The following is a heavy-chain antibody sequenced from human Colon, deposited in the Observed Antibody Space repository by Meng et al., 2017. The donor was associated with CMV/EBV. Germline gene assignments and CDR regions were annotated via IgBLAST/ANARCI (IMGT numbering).Heavy chain of an antibody. J-gene: IGHJ4*02. CDR2: INHSGST. Sequence: QHERWGECLFKPSEPLSPTCAVYGGAFSGYYWSGIRQPPGKGLEWIGEINHSGSTNYNPSLKSRVTISVDTSKNQFSLKLSSVTAADTAVYYCASILFAAAAGGWGGYWGQGTLVTVSS. CDR1: GGAFSGYY. V-gene: IGHV4-34*01. CDR3: ASILFAAAAGGWGGY. D-gene: IGHD6-13*01.